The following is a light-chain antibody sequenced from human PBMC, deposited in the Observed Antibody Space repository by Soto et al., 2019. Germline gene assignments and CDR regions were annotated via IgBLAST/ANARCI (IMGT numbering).Light chain of an antibody. CDR1: QSISSS. CDR3: QQYNSYSWT. CDR2: AAS. J-gene: IGKJ1*01. V-gene: IGKV1-39*01. Sequence: DIQMTQSPSSLSASVGDRVTITCRASQSISSSLNWYQQKPGKAPKLLIYAASSLQSGVPSRFSGSGSGTDFTLTISSLQPEDFATYYCQQYNSYSWTFGQGTKVEIK.